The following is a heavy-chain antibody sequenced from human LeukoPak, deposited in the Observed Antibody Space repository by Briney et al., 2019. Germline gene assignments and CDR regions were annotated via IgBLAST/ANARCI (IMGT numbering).Heavy chain of an antibody. Sequence: ASVKVSCKASGGTFSSYAISWVRQAPGQGLEWMGGIIPIFGTANYAQKFQGRVTITADESTSTAYMELSSLRSEDTAVYYCALTYYYDSSGYYYVTYFDYWGQGTLVTVSS. V-gene: IGHV1-69*13. CDR2: IIPIFGTA. CDR1: GGTFSSYA. J-gene: IGHJ4*02. D-gene: IGHD3-22*01. CDR3: ALTYYYDSSGYYYVTYFDY.